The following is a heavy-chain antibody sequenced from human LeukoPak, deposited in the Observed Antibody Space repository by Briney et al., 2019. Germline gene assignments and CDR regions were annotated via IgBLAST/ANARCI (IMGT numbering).Heavy chain of an antibody. Sequence: GGSLRLSCAASGFTFSSYGMHWVRQAPGKGLGWVAFIRYDGSNKYYADFVKGRFTISRDNSKNTLYLQMNSLRAEDTAVYYCAKDFKGSSATNFDYWGQGTLVTVSS. D-gene: IGHD1-26*01. CDR1: GFTFSSYG. J-gene: IGHJ4*02. CDR3: AKDFKGSSATNFDY. V-gene: IGHV3-30*02. CDR2: IRYDGSNK.